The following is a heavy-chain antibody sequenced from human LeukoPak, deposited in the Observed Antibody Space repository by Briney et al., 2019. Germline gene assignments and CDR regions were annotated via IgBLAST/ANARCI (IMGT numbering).Heavy chain of an antibody. CDR3: AAEDDFLTGYYDFDY. Sequence: GTSLKVSCKASGFTFARSAVQWVRQARGQRPEWIGWIVIANGNTNYAQKFQERLTITRDMSTSTAYMERSSLRSEDTAVYYCAAEDDFLTGYYDFDYGGQGTVVTASS. D-gene: IGHD3-9*01. CDR2: IVIANGNT. J-gene: IGHJ4*02. CDR1: GFTFARSA. V-gene: IGHV1-58*01.